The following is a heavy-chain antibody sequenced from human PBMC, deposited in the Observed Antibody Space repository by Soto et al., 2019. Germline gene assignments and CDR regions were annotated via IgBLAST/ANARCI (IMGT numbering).Heavy chain of an antibody. CDR1: GGSISSYY. V-gene: IGHV4-59*01. CDR3: AGRCDGTNCLGHFDY. CDR2: IYYSGST. D-gene: IGHD2-2*01. J-gene: IGHJ4*02. Sequence: SETLSLTCTVSGGSISSYYWSWIRQPPGKGLEWIGYIYYSGSTNYNPSLKSRVTISVDTSKNQFSLKLSSVTAADTAVYYCAGRCDGTNCLGHFDYWGQGTLVTVSS.